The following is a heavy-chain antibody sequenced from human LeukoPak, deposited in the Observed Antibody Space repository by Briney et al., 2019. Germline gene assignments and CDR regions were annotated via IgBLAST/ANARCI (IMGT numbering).Heavy chain of an antibody. V-gene: IGHV3-64D*06. D-gene: IGHD3-10*01. CDR3: VKDRVRPMVRGPKNLDY. CDR1: GFTFNTNA. J-gene: IGHJ4*02. CDR2: ISSNGGNT. Sequence: PGGSLRLSCAASGFTFNTNAMSWVRQAPGKGLEYVSVISSNGGNTDYADSVKGRFTISRDNSKNTLYLKMSSLRAEDTAVYYCVKDRVRPMVRGPKNLDYWGQGTLVTVSS.